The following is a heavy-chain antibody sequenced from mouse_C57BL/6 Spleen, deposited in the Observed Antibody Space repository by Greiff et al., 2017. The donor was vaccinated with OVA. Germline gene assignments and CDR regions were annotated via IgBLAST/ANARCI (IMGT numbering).Heavy chain of an antibody. CDR2: ISSGSSTI. Sequence: EVKVVESGGGLVKPGGSLKLSCAASGFTFSDYGMHWVRQAPEKGLEWVAYISSGSSTIYYADTVKGRFTISRDNAKNTLFLQMTSLRSEDTAMYYCARVPLYYDYAMDYWGQGTSVTVSS. D-gene: IGHD2-1*01. CDR1: GFTFSDYG. V-gene: IGHV5-17*01. CDR3: ARVPLYYDYAMDY. J-gene: IGHJ4*01.